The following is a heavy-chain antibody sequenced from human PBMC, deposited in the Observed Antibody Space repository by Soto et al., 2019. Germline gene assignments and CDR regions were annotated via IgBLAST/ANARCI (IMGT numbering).Heavy chain of an antibody. J-gene: IGHJ1*01. D-gene: IGHD3-10*01. Sequence: SAPTLVYDTQSLTLTCTFCWFSLSTSGVGVGWIRQPPGKALEWLALIYWDDDKRYSPSLKSRLTITKDTSKNQVVLTMTNMDPVDTATYYCAHLPITMAFQHWGQGSLVTVS. CDR3: AHLPITMAFQH. V-gene: IGHV2-5*02. CDR2: IYWDDDK. CDR1: WFSLSTSGVG.